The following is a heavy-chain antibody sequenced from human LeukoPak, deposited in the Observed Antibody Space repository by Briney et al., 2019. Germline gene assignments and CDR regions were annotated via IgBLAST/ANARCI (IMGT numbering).Heavy chain of an antibody. CDR3: ARTGYYGSGSFDY. CDR2: IYHSGST. CDR1: GGSMSPYH. D-gene: IGHD3-10*01. Sequence: SETLSLTCTVSGGSMSPYHWSWIRQPPGKGLEWIGYIYHSGSTYYNPSLKSRVTISVDRSKNQFSLKLSSVTAADTAVYYCARTGYYGSGSFDYWGQGTLVTVSS. J-gene: IGHJ4*02. V-gene: IGHV4-30-2*01.